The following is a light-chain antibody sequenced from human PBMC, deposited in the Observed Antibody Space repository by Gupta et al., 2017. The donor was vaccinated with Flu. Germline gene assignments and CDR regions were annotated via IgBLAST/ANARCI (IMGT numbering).Light chain of an antibody. J-gene: IGKJ1*01. CDR1: QSISSY. CDR3: QQSYSTPWT. Sequence: SVGDRVTITCRASQSISSYLNWYQQKPGKAPKLLIYAASSLQSGVPSRFSGSGSGTDFTLTISSLQPEDFATYYCQQSYSTPWTFGQGTKVEIK. V-gene: IGKV1-39*01. CDR2: AAS.